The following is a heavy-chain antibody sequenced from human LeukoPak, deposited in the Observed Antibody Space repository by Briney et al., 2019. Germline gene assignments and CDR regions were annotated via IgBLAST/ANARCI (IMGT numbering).Heavy chain of an antibody. CDR2: IHYTGST. V-gene: IGHV4-59*01. Sequence: SETLSLACTVSGGSISSYYWSWIRQSPGKGLECIGYIHYTGSTNYNPSLKSRVTISVETSKNQFSLKLKSVTAADTAVYYCARGGYYGSGNDFRFDPWGQGTLVTVSS. CDR3: ARGGYYGSGNDFRFDP. J-gene: IGHJ5*02. D-gene: IGHD3-10*01. CDR1: GGSISSYY.